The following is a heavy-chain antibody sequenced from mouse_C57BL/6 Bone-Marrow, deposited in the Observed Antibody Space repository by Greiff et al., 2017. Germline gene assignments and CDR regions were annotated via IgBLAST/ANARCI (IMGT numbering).Heavy chain of an antibody. CDR2: ISDGGSYT. V-gene: IGHV5-4*01. Sequence: EVQRVESGRGLVKPGGSLKLSCAASGFTFSSYAMSGVRQTPEKRLEWVATISDGGSYTYYPDNVKGRFTISRDNAKNNLYLQMSHLKSEDTAMYYCARDGAIAYYSTSYAMDYWGQGTSVTVSS. J-gene: IGHJ4*01. CDR3: ARDGAIAYYSTSYAMDY. D-gene: IGHD2-5*01. CDR1: GFTFSSYA.